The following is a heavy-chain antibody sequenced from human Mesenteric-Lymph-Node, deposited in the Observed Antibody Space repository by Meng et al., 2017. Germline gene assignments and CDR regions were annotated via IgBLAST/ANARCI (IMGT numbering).Heavy chain of an antibody. CDR3: TNDRLIH. J-gene: IGHJ1*01. V-gene: IGHV3-74*02. CDR1: GFTFTDHW. CDR2: INPDGSDP. Sequence: VQVVGSGGGLVKPGGSLRLSCAGSGFTFTDHWLHCVRQSPGKGLVWVSHINPDGSDPTYADSVKGRFTISRDNAKNTVYLQMNSLRAEDTAVYYCTNDRLIHWGQGTLVTVSS. D-gene: IGHD1-1*01.